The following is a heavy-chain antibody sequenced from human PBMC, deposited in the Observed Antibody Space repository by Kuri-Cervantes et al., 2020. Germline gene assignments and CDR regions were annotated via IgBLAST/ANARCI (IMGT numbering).Heavy chain of an antibody. CDR1: GFTFDDYA. V-gene: IGHV3-9*01. CDR2: ISWNSGSI. Sequence: SLKISCAASGFTFDDYAMHRVRQAPGKGLEWVSGISWNSGSIGYADSVKGRFTISRDNAKNTLYLQMNSLRAEDTAVYYCARDGEVWFGEYYFDYWGQGTLVTVSS. J-gene: IGHJ4*02. CDR3: ARDGEVWFGEYYFDY. D-gene: IGHD3-10*01.